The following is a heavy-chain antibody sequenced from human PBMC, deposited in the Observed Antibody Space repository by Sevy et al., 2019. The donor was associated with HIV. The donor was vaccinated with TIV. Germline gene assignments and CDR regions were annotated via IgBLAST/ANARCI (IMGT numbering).Heavy chain of an antibody. CDR1: GFSYSSYG. CDR2: IKYDGSNK. CDR3: VKEGGGEGGDY. D-gene: IGHD2-21*01. V-gene: IGHV3-30*02. Sequence: GESLKISCAASGFSYSSYGMHWVRQAPGKGLEWGAYIKYDGSNKDYADSVKGRFTMSRDNSKNKVDLQMNSLRVEDTAVYYCVKEGGGEGGDYWGQGTLVTVSS. J-gene: IGHJ4*02.